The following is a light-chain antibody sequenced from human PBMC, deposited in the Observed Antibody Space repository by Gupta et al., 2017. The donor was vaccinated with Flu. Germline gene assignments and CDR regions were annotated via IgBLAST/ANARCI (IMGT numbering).Light chain of an antibody. CDR2: QDR. CDR1: ELGDKY. V-gene: IGLV3-1*01. J-gene: IGLJ2*01. CDR3: QAWDSNTDVV. Sequence: SYELTQPPSVSVSPGQTASITCSGDELGDKYVSWYQQRSGQSPVLVMYQDRKRPSGIPERFSGSNSGHTATLTITGTQTEDEADYCCQAWDSNTDVVFGGGTKLTVL.